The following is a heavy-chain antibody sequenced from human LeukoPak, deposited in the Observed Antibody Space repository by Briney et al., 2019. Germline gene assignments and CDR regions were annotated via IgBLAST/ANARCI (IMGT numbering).Heavy chain of an antibody. CDR2: ISSSGDNT. J-gene: IGHJ4*02. Sequence: HPGGSLRLSCAASEFTFSSYAMSWVRQAPGKGLEWVSGISSSGDNTYYADSVKGRFSISRDNSKNTLHLQMNSPRAEDTAVYYCAKGAISGYGGYFFDYWGQGTLVTVSS. V-gene: IGHV3-23*01. CDR1: EFTFSSYA. D-gene: IGHD5-12*01. CDR3: AKGAISGYGGYFFDY.